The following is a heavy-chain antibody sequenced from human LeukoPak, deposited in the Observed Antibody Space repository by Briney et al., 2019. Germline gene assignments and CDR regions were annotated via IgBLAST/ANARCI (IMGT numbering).Heavy chain of an antibody. J-gene: IGHJ4*02. Sequence: ETLSLTCAVYGGSFSGYYWSWVRQAPGKGLEWVSAISGSGGSTYYADSVKGRFTISRDNSKNTLYLQMNSLRAEDTAVYYCAKYRWSGEFTLWGDYDYWGQGTLVTVSS. D-gene: IGHD3-10*01. CDR2: ISGSGGST. V-gene: IGHV3-23*01. CDR3: AKYRWSGEFTLWGDYDY. CDR1: GGSFSGYY.